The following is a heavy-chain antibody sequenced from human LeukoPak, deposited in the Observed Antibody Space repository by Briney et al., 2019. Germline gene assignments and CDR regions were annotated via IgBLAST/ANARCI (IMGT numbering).Heavy chain of an antibody. V-gene: IGHV1-69*06. Sequence: SVKVSCKASGGTFSSYAISWVRQAPGQGLGWMGGIIPIFGTANYAQKFQGRVTITADKSTSTAYMELSSLRSEDTAVYYCARGRGRYSSGRYPYYYYGMDVWGKGTTVTVSS. CDR3: ARGRGRYSSGRYPYYYYGMDV. D-gene: IGHD6-19*01. CDR1: GGTFSSYA. CDR2: IIPIFGTA. J-gene: IGHJ6*04.